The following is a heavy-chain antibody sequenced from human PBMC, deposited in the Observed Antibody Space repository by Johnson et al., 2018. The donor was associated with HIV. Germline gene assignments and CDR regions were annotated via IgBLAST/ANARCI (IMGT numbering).Heavy chain of an antibody. Sequence: QVQLVESGGGVVQPGGSLRLSCAASGFTFSSYGMHWVRQAPGKELEWVAFIRYDGSNKYYADSVKGRFTISRDNSKNTLYLQMNSLRAEDTAVYYCARELPGGDAFDSWGQGTMVTVSS. CDR2: IRYDGSNK. J-gene: IGHJ3*02. CDR1: GFTFSSYG. D-gene: IGHD2-15*01. CDR3: ARELPGGDAFDS. V-gene: IGHV3-30*02.